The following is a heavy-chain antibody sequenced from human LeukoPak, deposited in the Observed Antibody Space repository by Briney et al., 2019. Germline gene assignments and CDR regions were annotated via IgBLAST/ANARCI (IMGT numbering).Heavy chain of an antibody. CDR1: GFTFSSYG. CDR3: ARVGGSYPFDY. D-gene: IGHD1-26*01. CDR2: IYSGGST. Sequence: GGTLRLSCAASGFTFSSYGTSWVRQAPGKGLEWVSVIYSGGSTYYADSVKGRFTISRDNSRNTLYLQMNSLRAEDTAVYYCARVGGSYPFDYWGQGTLVTVSS. V-gene: IGHV3-53*01. J-gene: IGHJ4*02.